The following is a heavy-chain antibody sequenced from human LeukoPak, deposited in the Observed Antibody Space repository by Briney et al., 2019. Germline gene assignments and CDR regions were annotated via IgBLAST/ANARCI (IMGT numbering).Heavy chain of an antibody. CDR2: ISNSGTT. Sequence: SETLSLTCTVSGASITTNSYYWGWIRQSPGKGLEWIWTISNSGTTYYSESFKSRVTTSADTSKNQFSLKLSSVTAADTAVYYCARHVRMYYFDYWGQGTLVTVSS. CDR1: GASITTNSYY. CDR3: ARHVRMYYFDY. J-gene: IGHJ4*02. D-gene: IGHD2-8*01. V-gene: IGHV4-39*01.